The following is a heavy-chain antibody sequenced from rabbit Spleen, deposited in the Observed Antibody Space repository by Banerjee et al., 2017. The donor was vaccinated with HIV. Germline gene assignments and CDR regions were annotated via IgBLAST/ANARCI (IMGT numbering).Heavy chain of an antibody. D-gene: IGHD6-1*01. J-gene: IGHJ3*01. V-gene: IGHV1S45*01. Sequence: EESGGDLVKPEGSLTLICTASGFTLSSYWICWVRQAPGKGLEWIACINAVTGKSVYASWAKGRFTFSKTSSTAVTLQMTSLTGADTATYFCARVRSAGVGYATAFRLDLWGQGTLVTVS. CDR2: INAVTGKS. CDR3: ARVRSAGVGYATAFRLDL. CDR1: GFTLSSYW.